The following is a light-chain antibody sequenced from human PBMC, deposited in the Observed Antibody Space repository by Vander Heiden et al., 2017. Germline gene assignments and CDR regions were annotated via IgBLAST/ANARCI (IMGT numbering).Light chain of an antibody. Sequence: NVTTQSLDSLTVSLGERDPINCESSQRDLYSPNNKNYLAWYQQKPGQPPKLLIYCASTRQSGVPDRFSGSGSGTDFTLTISRLQAEDVAVYFCHQYSSTPRTFGQGTKVEIK. CDR1: QRDLYSPNNKNY. CDR2: CAS. J-gene: IGKJ1*01. V-gene: IGKV4-1*01. CDR3: HQYSSTPRT.